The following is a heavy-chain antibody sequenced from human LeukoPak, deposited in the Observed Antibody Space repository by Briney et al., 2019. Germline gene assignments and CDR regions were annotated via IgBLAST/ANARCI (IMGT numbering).Heavy chain of an antibody. J-gene: IGHJ1*01. Sequence: GGSLRLSCAASGSTFSNSWMHWVRQAPGKGLVWVSRINSYGSSTSYADSVKGRFTISRDNAKNTLYLQMNSLRAEDTAVYYCAKGSSGWYGVRYFQHWGQGSLVTVSS. CDR2: INSYGSST. CDR1: GSTFSNSW. CDR3: AKGSSGWYGVRYFQH. V-gene: IGHV3-74*01. D-gene: IGHD6-19*01.